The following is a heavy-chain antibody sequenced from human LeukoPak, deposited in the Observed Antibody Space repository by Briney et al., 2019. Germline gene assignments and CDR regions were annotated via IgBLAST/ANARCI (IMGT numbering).Heavy chain of an antibody. J-gene: IGHJ4*02. CDR3: ARVEGFGELRTIDY. Sequence: ASVKVSCKASGYTFTGYYMYWVRQAPGQGLEWMGWINPNSGGTNYAQKFQGRVTMTRDTSISTAYMELSRLRSDDTAVYYCARVEGFGELRTIDYWGQGTLVTVSS. CDR2: INPNSGGT. D-gene: IGHD3-10*01. CDR1: GYTFTGYY. V-gene: IGHV1-2*02.